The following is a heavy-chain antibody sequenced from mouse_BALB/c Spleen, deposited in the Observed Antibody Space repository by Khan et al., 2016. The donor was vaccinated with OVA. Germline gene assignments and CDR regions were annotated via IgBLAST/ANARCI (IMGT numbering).Heavy chain of an antibody. V-gene: IGHV9-3-1*01. D-gene: IGHD2-14*01. CDR1: GYTFTNYG. Sequence: VQLQESGPELKKAGETVKISCKASGYTFTNYGMNWVKQAPGKGLKWMGWINTYTGEPTYADDFKGRFAFSLETSASTAYLQINNLKNEDTATYVGARMRYNGTMDYWGQGTSVTVSS. CDR2: INTYTGEP. CDR3: ARMRYNGTMDY. J-gene: IGHJ4*01.